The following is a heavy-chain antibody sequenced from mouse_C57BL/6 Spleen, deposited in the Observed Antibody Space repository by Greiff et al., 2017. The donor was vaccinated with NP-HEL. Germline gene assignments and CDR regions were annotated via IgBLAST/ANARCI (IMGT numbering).Heavy chain of an antibody. CDR3: ARKGITTEVGPDY. Sequence: VQLQQPGAELVMPGASVKLSCKASGYTFTSYWMHWVKQRPGQGLEWIGEIDPSDSYTNYNQKFKGKSTLTVDKSSSTAYMQLSSLTSEDSAVYNCARKGITTEVGPDYWGKGTTLTV. CDR2: IDPSDSYT. D-gene: IGHD1-1*01. J-gene: IGHJ2*01. CDR1: GYTFTSYW. V-gene: IGHV1-69*01.